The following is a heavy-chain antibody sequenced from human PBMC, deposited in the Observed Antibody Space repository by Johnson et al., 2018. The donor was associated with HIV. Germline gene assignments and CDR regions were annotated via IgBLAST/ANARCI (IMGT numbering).Heavy chain of an antibody. V-gene: IGHV3-66*01. CDR1: GLIFSRSW. Sequence: VQLVESGGGLVQPGGSLRLSCAASGLIFSRSWMHWVRQAPGKGLVWVSVIYSGGNTYYADSVKGRFTISRDNSKNTLYLQMNSLRVEDTAVYYCARERGISGGFDFWGQGTRVSVSS. CDR3: ARERGISGGFDF. D-gene: IGHD2-15*01. CDR2: IYSGGNT. J-gene: IGHJ3*01.